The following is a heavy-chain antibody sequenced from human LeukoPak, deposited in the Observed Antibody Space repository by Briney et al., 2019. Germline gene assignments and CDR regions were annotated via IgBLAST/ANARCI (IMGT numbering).Heavy chain of an antibody. J-gene: IGHJ4*02. D-gene: IGHD6-6*01. CDR3: AVTFSSSIDY. Sequence: SETLSLTCTVSGGSISSYYWSWIRQPPGKGLEWIGYIYYSGSTNYNPSLKSRVTISVDTSKNQFSLKLSSVTAADTAVYYCAVTFSSSIDYWGQGTLVTVSS. CDR2: IYYSGST. V-gene: IGHV4-59*01. CDR1: GGSISSYY.